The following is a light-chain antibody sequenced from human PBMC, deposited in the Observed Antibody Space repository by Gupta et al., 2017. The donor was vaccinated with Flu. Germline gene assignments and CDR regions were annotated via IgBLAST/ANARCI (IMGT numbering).Light chain of an antibody. Sequence: DIQMTQSPSTLSASVGDRVTITCRASQSISRWLAWSQQKPGKAPKLLIYKASSLESGVPSRFSGSGCGTEFTLTISSLQPDDFATYYCQQYNSYPYTFGQGTKLEIK. CDR3: QQYNSYPYT. J-gene: IGKJ2*01. CDR1: QSISRW. V-gene: IGKV1-5*03. CDR2: KAS.